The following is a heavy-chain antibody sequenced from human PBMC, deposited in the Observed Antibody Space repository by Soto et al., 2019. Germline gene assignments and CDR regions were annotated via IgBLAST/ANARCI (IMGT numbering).Heavy chain of an antibody. Sequence: ASVKVSCKASGYRFTNHGISWVRQAPGQGLEWMGWISGNDGKTKYARKFQGRVTMTTDTSTSTAYMEMNSLRHDDTAVYYCARDFYPLAYYFDYWGQGTLVTVSS. J-gene: IGHJ4*02. CDR2: ISGNDGKT. V-gene: IGHV1-18*01. CDR1: GYRFTNHG. CDR3: ARDFYPLAYYFDY.